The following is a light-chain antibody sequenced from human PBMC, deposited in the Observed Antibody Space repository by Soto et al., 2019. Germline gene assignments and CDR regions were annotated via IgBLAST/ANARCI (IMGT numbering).Light chain of an antibody. J-gene: IGKJ2*01. Sequence: EFVLTQSPATLSLSPGERATLSCRASQSVSSYSVWYQQKPGQAPRLLIYDTSNRATGIPARFSGSGSGTDFTLTISGLEPEDFAVYYCQQRSNWQYTFGLGTRLEIK. CDR2: DTS. CDR1: QSVSSY. CDR3: QQRSNWQYT. V-gene: IGKV3-11*01.